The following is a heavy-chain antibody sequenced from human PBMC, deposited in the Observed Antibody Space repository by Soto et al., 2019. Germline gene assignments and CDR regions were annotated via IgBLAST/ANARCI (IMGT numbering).Heavy chain of an antibody. J-gene: IGHJ4*02. CDR2: IYYSGST. Sequence: SETLSLTCTVSGGSISSGDYYWSWIRQPPGKGLEWIGYIYYSGSTYYNPSLKSRVTISVDTSKNQFSLKLSSVTAADAAVDYCARGFYYYDSSGQTYYFDYWGQGTLVTVSS. CDR3: ARGFYYYDSSGQTYYFDY. D-gene: IGHD3-22*01. V-gene: IGHV4-30-4*01. CDR1: GGSISSGDYY.